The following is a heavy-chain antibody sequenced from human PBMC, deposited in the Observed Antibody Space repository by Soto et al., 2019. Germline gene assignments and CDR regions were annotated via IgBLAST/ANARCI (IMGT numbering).Heavy chain of an antibody. J-gene: IGHJ3*01. D-gene: IGHD3-10*01. Sequence: EVQLLESGGGLVQRGGSLRLSCAVSGFSLTTYAMSWVRQAPGKGLEWVSEVSASGRSTTYADSVKGHFTTSKATCKNTMSLQKKSLRVDDPPVYYCAKVWFGESDGFDVWGRGTMVRVSS. CDR3: AKVWFGESDGFDV. V-gene: IGHV3-23*01. CDR2: VSASGRST. CDR1: GFSLTTYA.